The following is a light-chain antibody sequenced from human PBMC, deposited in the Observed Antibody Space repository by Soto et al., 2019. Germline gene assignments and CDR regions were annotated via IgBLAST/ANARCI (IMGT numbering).Light chain of an antibody. Sequence: EIVMTQSPATLSVSPGDRATLSCRASQSVDNDLAWYQQKPGQPPRLLIYDASTRATGIPARFSGSQSGTEFTLTISSLLSEDFAVYSCQQRSNWPPITFGGGTKVDIK. CDR1: QSVDND. J-gene: IGKJ4*01. CDR2: DAS. V-gene: IGKV3D-15*01. CDR3: QQRSNWPPIT.